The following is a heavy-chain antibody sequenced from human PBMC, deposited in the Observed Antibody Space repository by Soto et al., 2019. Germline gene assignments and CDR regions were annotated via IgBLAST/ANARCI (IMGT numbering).Heavy chain of an antibody. CDR1: GFTFDSFA. J-gene: IGHJ4*02. CDR3: AKATNDWTYHFDY. Sequence: EVQLLESGGDLVQPGGSLRLSCAASGFTFDSFAMTWVRQAPGKGLEWVSALSGFGDATNYADSVKGRFTISRDNSKNTLYLQINSLRPEDTAVYYCAKATNDWTYHFDYWGQGTPVTVSS. CDR2: LSGFGDAT. V-gene: IGHV3-23*01. D-gene: IGHD3-9*01.